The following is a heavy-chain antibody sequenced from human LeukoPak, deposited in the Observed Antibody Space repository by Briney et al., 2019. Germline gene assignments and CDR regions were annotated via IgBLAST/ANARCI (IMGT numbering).Heavy chain of an antibody. Sequence: PGGSLRLSCAASGFTFSSYGLHWVRQAPGKGLEWVAFIRYDGSAKYYADSVKGRFTISRDNAKNSLYLQMNSLRAEDMALYYCAKDRSYYDSSGYLDYWGQGTLVTVSS. J-gene: IGHJ4*02. D-gene: IGHD3-22*01. CDR2: IRYDGSAK. V-gene: IGHV3-30*02. CDR1: GFTFSSYG. CDR3: AKDRSYYDSSGYLDY.